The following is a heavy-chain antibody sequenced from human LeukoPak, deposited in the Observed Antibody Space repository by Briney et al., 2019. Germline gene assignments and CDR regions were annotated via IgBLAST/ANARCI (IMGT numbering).Heavy chain of an antibody. CDR1: GYTFTSYD. J-gene: IGHJ4*02. CDR2: MNPNSGNT. D-gene: IGHD3-3*01. CDR3: ARGLRSDYYDFWSGYYSFDY. V-gene: IGHV1-8*01. Sequence: GASVKVSYKASGYTFTSYDINWVRQATGQGLEWMGWMNPNSGNTGYAQKFQGRVTMTRNTSISTAYMELSSLRSEDTAVYYCARGLRSDYYDFWSGYYSFDYWGQGTLVTVSS.